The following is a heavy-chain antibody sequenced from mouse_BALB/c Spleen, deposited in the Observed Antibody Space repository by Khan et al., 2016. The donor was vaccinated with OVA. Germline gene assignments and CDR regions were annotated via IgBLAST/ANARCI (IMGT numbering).Heavy chain of an antibody. CDR2: INPSTGYT. D-gene: IGHD1-1*01. CDR1: GYTFINYW. J-gene: IGHJ2*01. V-gene: IGHV1-7*01. Sequence: QVQLQQSGAELAKPGASVKMSCKASGYTFINYWILWVKQRPGQGLEWIGYINPSTGYTEYNQNFKDKATLTADKSFSTAYMQLSSLTSEDSADYYCARRGLRWDFDYWGQGTTLTVSS. CDR3: ARRGLRWDFDY.